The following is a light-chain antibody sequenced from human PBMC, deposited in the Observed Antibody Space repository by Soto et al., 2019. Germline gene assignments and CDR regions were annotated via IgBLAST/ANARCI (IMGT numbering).Light chain of an antibody. J-gene: IGLJ1*01. CDR1: SSDVGRYNY. CDR3: SSYPGSGTRV. V-gene: IGLV2-14*01. Sequence: QSALTQPASVSGSPGQSITISCTGTSSDVGRYNYVSWYQQHPGKAPKLMIHEVSNRPSGVSNRFSGSKSGNTASLTISGLQAEDEADYYCSSYPGSGTRVFGTGTKVTVL. CDR2: EVS.